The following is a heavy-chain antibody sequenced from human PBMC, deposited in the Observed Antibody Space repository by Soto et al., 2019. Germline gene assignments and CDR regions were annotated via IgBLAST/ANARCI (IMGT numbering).Heavy chain of an antibody. CDR1: GYSIRKGYY. D-gene: IGHD2-15*01. Sequence: PSETLSLTCALSGYSIRKGYYWGWIRQPPGKGLEWIGAIYPTGITYYNPSLQSRVAISVDTYTIQFSLRLTSVTPADTAVYFCARAHTPYYCRSLCCSYLDYWGQGALVAVSS. CDR3: ARAHTPYYCRSLCCSYLDY. CDR2: IYPTGIT. V-gene: IGHV4-38-2*01. J-gene: IGHJ4*02.